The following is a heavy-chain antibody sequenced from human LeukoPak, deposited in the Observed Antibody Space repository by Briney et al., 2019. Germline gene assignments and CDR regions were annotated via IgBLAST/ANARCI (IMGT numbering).Heavy chain of an antibody. V-gene: IGHV3-30*02. CDR3: AKGQWFGEFHYFDC. Sequence: GGSLRLSCAASGFSFSSYGMHWVRQAPGKGLEWVAFIRYDGSNKYYADSVKGRFTISRDNSKNTLYLQMNSLRAEDTAVYYCAKGQWFGEFHYFDCWGQGTLVTVSS. CDR1: GFSFSSYG. CDR2: IRYDGSNK. D-gene: IGHD3-10*01. J-gene: IGHJ4*02.